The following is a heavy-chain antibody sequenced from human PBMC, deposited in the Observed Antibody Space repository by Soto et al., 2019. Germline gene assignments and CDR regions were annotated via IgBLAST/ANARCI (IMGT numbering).Heavy chain of an antibody. CDR3: ARGGIHYYDSSGHAFDY. V-gene: IGHV1-69*06. J-gene: IGHJ4*02. Sequence: QVQLVQSGAEVKKPGSSVKVSCKASGGTFDIYGFNWARQAPGQGLEWMGTIIPIFGTADYARKFEGRVSITADKSTNTAYKELRSLTSEDTAMYYCARGGIHYYDSSGHAFDYWGQGTLITVSS. CDR2: IIPIFGTA. D-gene: IGHD3-22*01. CDR1: GGTFDIYG.